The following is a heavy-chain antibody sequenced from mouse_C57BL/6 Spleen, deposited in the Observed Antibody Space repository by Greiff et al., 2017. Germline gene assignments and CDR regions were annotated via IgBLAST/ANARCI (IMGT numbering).Heavy chain of an antibody. V-gene: IGHV1-64*01. D-gene: IGHD2-4*01. CDR1: GYTFTSYW. CDR3: ARSPNYDGAMDY. CDR2: IHPNSGST. J-gene: IGHJ4*01. Sequence: QVQLQHPGAELVKPGASVKLSCKASGYTFTSYWMHWVKQRPGQGLEWIGMIHPNSGSTNYNEKFKSKATLTVDKSSSTAYMQLSSLTSEDSAVYYCARSPNYDGAMDYWGQGTSVTVSS.